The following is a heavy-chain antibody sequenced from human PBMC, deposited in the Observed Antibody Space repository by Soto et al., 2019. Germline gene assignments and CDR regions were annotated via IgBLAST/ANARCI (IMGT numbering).Heavy chain of an antibody. D-gene: IGHD1-26*01. CDR2: IYPGDSDT. J-gene: IGHJ4*02. Sequence: GESLKISCKGSGYSFTSYWIGWVRQMPGKGLEWMGIIYPGDSDTRYSPSFQGQVTISADKSISTAYLQWSSLKASDTATYYCARLGPGIVGATTKFDYWGQGTLVTVSS. CDR3: ARLGPGIVGATTKFDY. CDR1: GYSFTSYW. V-gene: IGHV5-51*01.